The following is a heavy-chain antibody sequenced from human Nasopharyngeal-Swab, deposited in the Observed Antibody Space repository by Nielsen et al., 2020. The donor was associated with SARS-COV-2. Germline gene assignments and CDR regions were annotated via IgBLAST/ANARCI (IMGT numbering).Heavy chain of an antibody. CDR3: ARDGLDYDFWSAYFMDV. J-gene: IGHJ6*02. D-gene: IGHD3-3*01. Sequence: GGSLRLSCAASGLTFNNYNFNWVRQAPGKGLEWVSSISSSSSYIYYADSVKARFTISRDNAKNSLYLQMNSLRAEDTAVYYCARDGLDYDFWSAYFMDVWGQGTTVTVS. CDR2: ISSSSSYI. V-gene: IGHV3-21*01. CDR1: GLTFNNYN.